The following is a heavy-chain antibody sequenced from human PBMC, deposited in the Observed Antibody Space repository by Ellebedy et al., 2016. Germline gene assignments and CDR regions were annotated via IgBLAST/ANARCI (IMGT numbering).Heavy chain of an antibody. J-gene: IGHJ4*02. D-gene: IGHD5-18*01. CDR3: ARGGYSYGSGDFDY. CDR1: GYSFTNFD. CDR2: ISTYNGKT. Sequence: ASVKVSCKASGYSFTNFDISWVRQAPGQGLEWMGWISTYNGKTKYPQKFQGRITMTTDTPTRTAYMELRGLRSDDTAVYYCARGGYSYGSGDFDYWGQGTLVTVSS. V-gene: IGHV1-18*01.